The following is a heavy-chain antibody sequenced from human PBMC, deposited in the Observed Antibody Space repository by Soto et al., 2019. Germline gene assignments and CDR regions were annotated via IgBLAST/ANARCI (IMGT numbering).Heavy chain of an antibody. CDR2: IYPGDSDT. Sequence: PGESLKISCKGSGYSFTSYWIGWVRQMPGKGLEWMGIIYPGDSDTRYSPSLQGQVTISADKSISTAYLQWSSLKASDTAMYYCARRYYYGSGTPRGAFDIWGQGTPVTVSS. V-gene: IGHV5-51*01. D-gene: IGHD3-10*01. CDR3: ARRYYYGSGTPRGAFDI. CDR1: GYSFTSYW. J-gene: IGHJ4*02.